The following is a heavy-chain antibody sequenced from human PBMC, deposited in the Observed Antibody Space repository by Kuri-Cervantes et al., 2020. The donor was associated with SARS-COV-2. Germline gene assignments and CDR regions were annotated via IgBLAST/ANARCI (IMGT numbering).Heavy chain of an antibody. D-gene: IGHD3-3*01. J-gene: IGHJ6*02. CDR3: ARDGSDDFWSGHELGMDV. Sequence: GGSLRLSCAASGFTFSSYSMNWVRQAPGKGPEWVSYISSSSSTIYYADSAKGRFTISRDNAKNSLYLQMNSLRDEDTAVYYCARDGSDDFWSGHELGMDVWGQGTTVTVSS. CDR1: GFTFSSYS. V-gene: IGHV3-48*02. CDR2: ISSSSSTI.